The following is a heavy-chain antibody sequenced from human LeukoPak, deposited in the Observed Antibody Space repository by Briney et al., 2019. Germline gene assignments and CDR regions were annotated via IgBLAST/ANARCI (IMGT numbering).Heavy chain of an antibody. CDR1: GGSFSGYY. J-gene: IGHJ4*02. V-gene: IGHV4-34*01. CDR2: INHSGST. CDR3: ARQIRIMITFGGVIAGRYFDY. D-gene: IGHD3-16*02. Sequence: SETLSLTCAVYGGSFSGYYWSWIRQPPGKGLEWIGEINHSGSTNYNPSLKSRVTISVDTSKNQFSLKLSSVTAADTAVYYCARQIRIMITFGGVIAGRYFDYWGQGTLVTVSS.